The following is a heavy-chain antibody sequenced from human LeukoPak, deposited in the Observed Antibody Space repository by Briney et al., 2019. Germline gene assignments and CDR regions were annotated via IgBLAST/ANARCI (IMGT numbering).Heavy chain of an antibody. D-gene: IGHD3-9*01. CDR1: GFTFSDYY. Sequence: GGSLRLSCAASGFTFSDYYMSWIRQAPGKGLEWVSYISSSGSTIYYADSVKGRFTISRDNAKNSLYLQMNSLRAEDAAVYYSARSPELVMCMGVWGQGTTVTVSS. CDR3: ARSPELVMCMGV. V-gene: IGHV3-11*01. CDR2: ISSSGSTI. J-gene: IGHJ6*02.